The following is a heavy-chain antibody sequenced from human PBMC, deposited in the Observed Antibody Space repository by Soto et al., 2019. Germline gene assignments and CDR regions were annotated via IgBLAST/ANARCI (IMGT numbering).Heavy chain of an antibody. CDR3: ARQGIRTRLIGYYYIDV. J-gene: IGHJ6*03. CDR1: GDSITSGIYY. CDR2: IYYSWNT. D-gene: IGHD3-16*01. Sequence: SETLSLPCTVSGDSITSGIYYWGWIRQHLGQGLEWIGYIYYSWNTDYNPSLKNRVTISLDTSKNQFSLKLSSVTAADTAVYYCARQGIRTRLIGYYYIDVWGKVTTGAVSS. V-gene: IGHV4-31*02.